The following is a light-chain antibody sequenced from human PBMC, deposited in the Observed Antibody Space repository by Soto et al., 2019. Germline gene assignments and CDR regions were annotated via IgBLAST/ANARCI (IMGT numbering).Light chain of an antibody. V-gene: IGLV1-44*01. J-gene: IGLJ2*01. Sequence: QSVLTQPPSASGTPGQRVTISCSGSSSNIGSNTVNWYQQLPGTAPKLLIYGSNQRPSGVPDRFSGSKSGTSASLAISGLQSEDEADYYCAAWDGSLNGYVVFGGGTKLTVL. CDR2: GSN. CDR1: SSNIGSNT. CDR3: AAWDGSLNGYVV.